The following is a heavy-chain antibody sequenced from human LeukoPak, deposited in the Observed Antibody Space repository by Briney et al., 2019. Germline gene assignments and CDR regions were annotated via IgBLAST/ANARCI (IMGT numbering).Heavy chain of an antibody. J-gene: IGHJ1*01. D-gene: IGHD3-16*02. CDR2: IYNSGST. V-gene: IGHV4-39*01. CDR3: ARHSYGLPPAEYFKH. CDR1: AGSISSITYY. Sequence: SETLSLTCNVSAGSISSITYYWGWIRQPPGKGLEWIGSIYNSGSTYYNPSLKSRVTIAVDTSKNQFSLKLSSVTAADTAVYYVARHSYGLPPAEYFKHWGQGTLVTVSS.